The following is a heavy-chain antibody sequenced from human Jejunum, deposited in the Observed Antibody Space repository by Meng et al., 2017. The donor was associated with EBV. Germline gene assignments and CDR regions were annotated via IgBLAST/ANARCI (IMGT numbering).Heavy chain of an antibody. CDR2: IYNSEST. CDR3: ARDQNGSYFAY. CDR1: GGSASSGGYY. Sequence: QVQLQEAGPGLVKPSETLSLTRTVSGGSASSGGYYWSWIRQPPGKGLEWVGYIYNSESTNYKSSLKSRVTISADTSKNQFSLRLSSVTAADTAVYYCARDQNGSYFAYWGQGTLVTVSS. D-gene: IGHD1-26*01. V-gene: IGHV4-61*08. J-gene: IGHJ4*02.